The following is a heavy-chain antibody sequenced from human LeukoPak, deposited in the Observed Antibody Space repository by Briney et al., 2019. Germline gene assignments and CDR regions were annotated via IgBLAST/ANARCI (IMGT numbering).Heavy chain of an antibody. V-gene: IGHV3-23*01. CDR2: ISPSGGIT. J-gene: IGHJ6*03. Sequence: GGSLRLSCAASGFTFSSHGMNWVRQAPGKGLEWVSGISPSGGITYYTDSVKGRFTISRDNSKNTQSLQMNSLRAEDTAVYYCARAGDWGKGYYMDVWGKGTTVTVSS. D-gene: IGHD3-16*01. CDR3: ARAGDWGKGYYMDV. CDR1: GFTFSSHG.